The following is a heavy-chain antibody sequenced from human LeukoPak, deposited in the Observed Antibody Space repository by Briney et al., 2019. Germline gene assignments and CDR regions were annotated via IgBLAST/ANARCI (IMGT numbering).Heavy chain of an antibody. CDR3: ASDDYYDSSGYYNN. Sequence: ASVKVSCKASGYTFTSYGISWVRQAPGQGLEWMGWISAYNGNTNYAQKLQGRVTMTTDTSTSTAYMELRSLRSDDTAVYYCASDDYYDSSGYYNNWGQGTLVTVSS. CDR1: GYTFTSYG. CDR2: ISAYNGNT. D-gene: IGHD3-22*01. V-gene: IGHV1-18*01. J-gene: IGHJ4*02.